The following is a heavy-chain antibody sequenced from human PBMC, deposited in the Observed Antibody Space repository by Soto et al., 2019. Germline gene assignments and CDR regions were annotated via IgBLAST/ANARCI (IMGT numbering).Heavy chain of an antibody. J-gene: IGHJ6*02. CDR2: ISYDGSNK. CDR3: AREKIEYSSSSVVGSRSAYYYYGMDV. Sequence: GGSLRLSCAASGFTFSSYAMHWVRQAPGKGLEWVAVISYDGSNKYYADSVKGRFTISRDNSKNTLYLQMNSLRAEDTAVYYCAREKIEYSSSSVVGSRSAYYYYGMDVWGQGTTVTVSS. V-gene: IGHV3-30-3*01. D-gene: IGHD6-6*01. CDR1: GFTFSSYA.